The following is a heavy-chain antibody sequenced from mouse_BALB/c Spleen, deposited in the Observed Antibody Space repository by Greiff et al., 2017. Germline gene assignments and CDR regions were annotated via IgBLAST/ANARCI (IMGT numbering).Heavy chain of an antibody. V-gene: IGHV1-5*01. J-gene: IGHJ2*01. CDR3: HYYGYDYFDY. CDR1: GYSFTSYW. Sequence: EVQLQQSGTVLARPGASVKMSCKASGYSFTSYWMHWVKQRPGQGLEWIGAIYPGNSDTSYNQKFKGKAKLTAVTSASTAYMELSSLTNEDSAVYYCHYYGYDYFDYWGQGTTLTVSS. CDR2: IYPGNSDT. D-gene: IGHD1-2*01.